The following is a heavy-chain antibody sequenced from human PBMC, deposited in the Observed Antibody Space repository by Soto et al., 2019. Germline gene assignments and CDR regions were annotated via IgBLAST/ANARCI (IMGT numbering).Heavy chain of an antibody. CDR2: ISDSGST. V-gene: IGHV4-30-4*08. D-gene: IGHD3-22*01. J-gene: IGHJ4*02. Sequence: SETLSLTCSVSGASIGSGDDYWTWIRQSPGKGLEWIGYISDSGSTFYNPSLRSRLTIALDTSKNHFSLKLNSVTAADTAVYYCARDYYDSSGYPHFDYWGQGTLVTVSS. CDR1: GASIGSGDDY. CDR3: ARDYYDSSGYPHFDY.